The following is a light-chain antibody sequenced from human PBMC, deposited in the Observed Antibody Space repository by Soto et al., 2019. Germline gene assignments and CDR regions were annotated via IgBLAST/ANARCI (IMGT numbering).Light chain of an antibody. CDR2: DAS. V-gene: IGKV3-11*01. J-gene: IGKJ1*01. CDR3: QQRSKWRT. Sequence: EIVLTQSPATLSLPPGERATLSCRASQSVSSYLAWYQQKPGQAPRLLIYDASKRATGIPARFSGSGFGTDYTLTISSLEPEDFAVYYCQQRSKWRTFGQGTKVDIK. CDR1: QSVSSY.